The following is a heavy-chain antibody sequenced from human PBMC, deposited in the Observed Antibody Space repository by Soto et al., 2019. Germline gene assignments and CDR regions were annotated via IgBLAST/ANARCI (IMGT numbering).Heavy chain of an antibody. V-gene: IGHV4-34*01. Sequence: SETLSLTCAVYGGSFSGYYWSWIRQPPGKGLEWIGEINHSGSTNYNPSLKSRVTISVDTSKNQFSLKLSSVTAADTAVYYCARPQNGSGIQSVWFDPWGQGTLVTVSS. CDR2: INHSGST. CDR1: GGSFSGYY. D-gene: IGHD3-10*01. J-gene: IGHJ5*02. CDR3: ARPQNGSGIQSVWFDP.